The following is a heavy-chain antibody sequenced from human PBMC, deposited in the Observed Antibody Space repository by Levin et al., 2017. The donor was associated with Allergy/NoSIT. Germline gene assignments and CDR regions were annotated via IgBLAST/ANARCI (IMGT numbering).Heavy chain of an antibody. CDR3: AKDLYPDSRITTLFGGNYMDV. Sequence: GGSLRLSCAASGFTFNTFAMSWVRQAPGKGLEWVSSISGSGYTTHYADSVKGRLTTSRDNSKNTLDLHLNSLRAEDTAIYYCAKDLYPDSRITTLFGGNYMDVWGKGTTVTVSS. V-gene: IGHV3-23*01. CDR2: ISGSGYTT. D-gene: IGHD3-16*01. CDR1: GFTFNTFA. J-gene: IGHJ6*03.